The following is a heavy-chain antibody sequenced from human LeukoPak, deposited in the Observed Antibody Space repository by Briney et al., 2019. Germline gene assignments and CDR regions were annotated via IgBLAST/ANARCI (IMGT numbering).Heavy chain of an antibody. CDR3: AKDYDFWSGYSFDY. V-gene: IGHV3-30*18. CDR1: GFTFSSYG. J-gene: IGHJ4*02. D-gene: IGHD3-3*01. Sequence: GGSLRLSCAASGFTFSSYGMHWVRQAPGKGLEWVAVISYDGSNKYYADSVKGRFTISRDNSKNTLYLQMNSLRAEDTAVHYCAKDYDFWSGYSFDYWGQGTLVTVSS. CDR2: ISYDGSNK.